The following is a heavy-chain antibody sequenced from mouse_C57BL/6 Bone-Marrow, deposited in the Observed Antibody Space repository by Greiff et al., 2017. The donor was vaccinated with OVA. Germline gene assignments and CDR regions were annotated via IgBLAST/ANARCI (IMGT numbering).Heavy chain of an antibody. V-gene: IGHV5-4*01. D-gene: IGHD1-1*02. CDR3: ARDLGGYYAMDY. Sequence: DVHLVESGGGLVKPGGSLKLSCAASGFTFSSYAMSWVRQTPEKRLEWVATISDGGSYTYYPDNVKGRFTIARDHAKNNLYLQMSHLKSEDTAMYYCARDLGGYYAMDYWGQGTSVTVSS. CDR2: ISDGGSYT. CDR1: GFTFSSYA. J-gene: IGHJ4*01.